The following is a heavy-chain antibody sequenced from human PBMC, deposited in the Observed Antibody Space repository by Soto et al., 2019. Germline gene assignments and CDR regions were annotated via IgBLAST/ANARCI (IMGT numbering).Heavy chain of an antibody. CDR2: ISGSGGST. V-gene: IGHV3-23*01. CDR3: AKWGSGRYHLGDYYYGMDV. CDR1: GFTFSSYA. J-gene: IGHJ6*02. Sequence: GGSLRLSCAASGFTFSSYAMSWVRQAPGKGLEWVSAISGSGGSTYYADSVKGRFTISRDNSKNTLYLQMNSLRAEDTAVYYCAKWGSGRYHLGDYYYGMDVWGQGTTVTVSS. D-gene: IGHD6-19*01.